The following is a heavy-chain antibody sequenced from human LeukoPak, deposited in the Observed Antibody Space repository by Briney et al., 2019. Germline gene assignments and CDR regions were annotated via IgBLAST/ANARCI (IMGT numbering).Heavy chain of an antibody. D-gene: IGHD3-10*01. Sequence: ASVKVSCKASGYTFTGYYMHWVRQAPGQGLEWMGWINPNSGGTNYAQKFQGWVTMTRDTSISTAYMELSRLRSDDTAVYYCARGYYYGSGPPYGIDVWGQGTTATVSS. CDR2: INPNSGGT. J-gene: IGHJ6*02. CDR1: GYTFTGYY. V-gene: IGHV1-2*04. CDR3: ARGYYYGSGPPYGIDV.